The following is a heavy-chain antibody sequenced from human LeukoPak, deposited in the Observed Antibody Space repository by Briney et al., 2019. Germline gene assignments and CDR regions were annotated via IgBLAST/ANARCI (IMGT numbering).Heavy chain of an antibody. CDR3: ARGRRDVFDI. Sequence: ASVKVSCKASGYTFTSYDINWVRQATGQGLEWMGWMNPNSGNTGYAQKFLGRITLTRNTSTSMAYMELTSLKSEDTAVYYCARGRRDVFDIWGQGTTVTVS. J-gene: IGHJ3*02. CDR2: MNPNSGNT. CDR1: GYTFTSYD. V-gene: IGHV1-8*01.